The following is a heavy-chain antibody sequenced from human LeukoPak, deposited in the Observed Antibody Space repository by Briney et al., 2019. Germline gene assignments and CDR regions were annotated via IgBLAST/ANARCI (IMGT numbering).Heavy chain of an antibody. V-gene: IGHV3-48*02. J-gene: IGHJ4*02. CDR2: ISGSGSPV. CDR1: GFSFSSNN. CDR3: ARGLGSSWFYR. D-gene: IGHD6-13*01. Sequence: GGSLRLSCAASGFSFSSNNMNWVRQAPGKGPEWLAYISGSGSPVSYAHSMKGRFTISRDNAKNLLYLQMISLRDEDTAVYYCARGLGSSWFYRWGQGTLSPSPQ.